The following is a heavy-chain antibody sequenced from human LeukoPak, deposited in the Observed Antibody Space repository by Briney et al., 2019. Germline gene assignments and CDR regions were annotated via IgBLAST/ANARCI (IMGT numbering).Heavy chain of an antibody. CDR2: IYSGGST. Sequence: GGSLRLSCAASGFTVSSNYMSWVRQAPGKGLEWVSVIYSGGSTYYSDSVKGGFTISRDNSKNTLYLQMNSLRAEDTAVYYCAREEYCSGGSCYKGYFDYWGQGTLVTVSS. D-gene: IGHD2-15*01. V-gene: IGHV3-53*01. CDR3: AREEYCSGGSCYKGYFDY. J-gene: IGHJ4*02. CDR1: GFTVSSNY.